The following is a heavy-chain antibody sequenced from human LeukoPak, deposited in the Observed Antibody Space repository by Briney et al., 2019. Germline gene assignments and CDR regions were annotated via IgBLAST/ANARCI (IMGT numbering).Heavy chain of an antibody. V-gene: IGHV3-74*01. Sequence: PGGSLRLSCAASGFTFSSYWMHWVRQAPGKGLVWVSRINSDGSITTYADSVKGRFTISRDNAKNPLYLQMNSLSAEDTAVYYCARGTEYSSGWYNWFDPWGQGTLVTVSS. CDR2: INSDGSIT. J-gene: IGHJ5*02. D-gene: IGHD6-19*01. CDR1: GFTFSSYW. CDR3: ARGTEYSSGWYNWFDP.